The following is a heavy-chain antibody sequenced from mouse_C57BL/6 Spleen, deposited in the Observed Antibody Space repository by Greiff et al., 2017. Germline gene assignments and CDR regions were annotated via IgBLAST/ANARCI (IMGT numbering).Heavy chain of an antibody. V-gene: IGHV1-52*01. J-gene: IGHJ2*01. CDR1: GYTFTSYW. CDR2: IDPSDSET. D-gene: IGHD2-5*01. CDR3: ARHYSKGYFDY. Sequence: VQLQQPGAELVRPGSSVKLSCKASGYTFTSYWMHWVKQRPIQGLEWIGNIDPSDSETHYNQKFKDKATLTVDKSSSTAYMQLSSLTSEDSAVYYCARHYSKGYFDYWGQGTTLTVAS.